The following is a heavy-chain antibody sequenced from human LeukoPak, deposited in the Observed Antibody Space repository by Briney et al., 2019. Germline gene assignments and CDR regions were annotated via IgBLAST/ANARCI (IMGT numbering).Heavy chain of an antibody. D-gene: IGHD1-26*01. V-gene: IGHV3-48*03. Sequence: GGSLRLSCAASGFTFSTYEMIWVRQAPGKGLEWVSYISSSGSTIYYADSVKGRFTISRDNAKNSLYLQMNSLRAEDTAVYFCTRDPKGGHGSYFDYWGQGTLVTVSS. CDR2: ISSSGSTI. CDR1: GFTFSTYE. J-gene: IGHJ4*02. CDR3: TRDPKGGHGSYFDY.